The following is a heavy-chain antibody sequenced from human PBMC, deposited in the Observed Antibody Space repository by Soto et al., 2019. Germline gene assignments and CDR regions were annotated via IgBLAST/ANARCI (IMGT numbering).Heavy chain of an antibody. CDR1: GYTFTSYY. J-gene: IGHJ6*02. Sequence: QVQLVQSGAEVKKPGASVKVSCKASGYTFTSYYMHWVRQAPGQGLEWMGIINPSGGSTSYAQKFQGRVTMTRDTSTSTVYMELSSLRSEDTAVYCCASRLGVYCSSTSCYDYYYYGMDVWGQGTTVTVSS. CDR3: ASRLGVYCSSTSCYDYYYYGMDV. CDR2: INPSGGST. D-gene: IGHD2-2*01. V-gene: IGHV1-46*01.